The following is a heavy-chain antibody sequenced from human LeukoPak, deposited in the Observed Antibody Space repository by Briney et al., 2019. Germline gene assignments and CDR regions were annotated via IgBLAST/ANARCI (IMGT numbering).Heavy chain of an antibody. J-gene: IGHJ4*02. Sequence: GGSLRLSCAASGFTFSSYTMSWVRQAPGKGLEWVSAISGSGGSTYYTDSVKGRFTISRDNSKNTLYLQMNSLRVEDTAVYYCAKGYTSSTSSVAYFNYWGQGTLVTVSS. CDR3: AKGYTSSTSSVAYFNY. D-gene: IGHD6-6*01. CDR2: ISGSGGST. V-gene: IGHV3-23*01. CDR1: GFTFSSYT.